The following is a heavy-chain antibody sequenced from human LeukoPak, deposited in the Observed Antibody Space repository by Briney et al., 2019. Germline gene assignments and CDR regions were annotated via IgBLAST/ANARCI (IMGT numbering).Heavy chain of an antibody. CDR3: ARDTYDYYFDP. D-gene: IGHD5-12*01. J-gene: IGHJ5*02. CDR1: GDSINSHH. V-gene: IGHV4-59*11. Sequence: SETLSLTCTVSGDSINSHHWNWIRQPPGKGLEWIGYMYNSGSTKYNPSLKSRVAISIDTSKNQFSLKLSSVTAADTAVYYCARDTYDYYFDPWGQGTLVTVSS. CDR2: MYNSGST.